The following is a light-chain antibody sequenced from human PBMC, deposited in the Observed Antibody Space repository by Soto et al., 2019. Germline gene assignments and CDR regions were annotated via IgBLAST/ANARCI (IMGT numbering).Light chain of an antibody. Sequence: EVVMRQSPATLSVSPGERATLSCRASQSVSSNLAWYQHKPGQAPRLLISGASTRATGIPARFSGSGSGTDFTLTISSLEPEDFAVYYCQQRMNWPLTFGQGTRLEVK. J-gene: IGKJ5*01. CDR3: QQRMNWPLT. CDR1: QSVSSN. CDR2: GAS. V-gene: IGKV3D-15*01.